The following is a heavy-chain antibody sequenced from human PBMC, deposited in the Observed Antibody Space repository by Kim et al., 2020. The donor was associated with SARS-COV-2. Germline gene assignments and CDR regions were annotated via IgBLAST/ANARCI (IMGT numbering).Heavy chain of an antibody. D-gene: IGHD3-9*01. CDR3: AKDLLRFFESAQNRFDL. J-gene: IGHJ5*02. CDR1: GFTFSSYG. V-gene: IGHV3-30*18. Sequence: GGSLRLSCAASGFTFSSYGMHWVRQAPGKGLEWVAVISYDGSNKYYADSVKGRFTISRDNSKNTLYLQMNSLRAEDTAVYYCAKDLLRFFESAQNRFDL. CDR2: ISYDGSNK.